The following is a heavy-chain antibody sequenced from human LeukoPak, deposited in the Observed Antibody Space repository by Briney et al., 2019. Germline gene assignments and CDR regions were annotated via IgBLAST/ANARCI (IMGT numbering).Heavy chain of an antibody. Sequence: GGSLTLTCAASGFTFSSYAMSWVRQAPGKGLEWVSAMSGSGGSTYYADSVKGRFTISRDNSKNTLYLQMNSLRAEDTAVYYCAKGNYYGSGSYLVQREGYCGQGTLVTVSS. CDR2: MSGSGGST. CDR3: AKGNYYGSGSYLVQREGY. J-gene: IGHJ4*02. D-gene: IGHD3-10*01. CDR1: GFTFSSYA. V-gene: IGHV3-23*01.